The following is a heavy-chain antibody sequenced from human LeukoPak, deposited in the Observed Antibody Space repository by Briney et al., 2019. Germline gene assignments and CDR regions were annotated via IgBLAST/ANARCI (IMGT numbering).Heavy chain of an antibody. V-gene: IGHV1-18*01. J-gene: IGHJ6*02. CDR2: INAYNGNT. D-gene: IGHD3-22*01. Sequence: ASVKVSCKASGYTFISYGITWVRQAPGQGLEWMGWINAYNGNTNYAQKLQDRVTMTTDTSTSTVYMELGSLRPDDTAVYYCARSDSSGYYYYYYGMDVWGQGTTVTVSS. CDR1: GYTFISYG. CDR3: ARSDSSGYYYYYYGMDV.